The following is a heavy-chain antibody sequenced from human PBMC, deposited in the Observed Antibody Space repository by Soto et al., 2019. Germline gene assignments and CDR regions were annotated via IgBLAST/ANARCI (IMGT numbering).Heavy chain of an antibody. CDR2: IWYDGSNK. V-gene: IGHV3-33*01. CDR1: GFTFSSYG. J-gene: IGHJ6*03. D-gene: IGHD6-6*01. Sequence: PGGSLRLSCAASGFTFSSYGMHWVRQAPGKGLEWVAVIWYDGSNKYYADSVKGRFTISRDNSKNTLYLQMNSLRAEDTAVYYCARDPALSSIAALNYYYYYMDVWGKGTTVTVSS. CDR3: ARDPALSSIAALNYYYYYMDV.